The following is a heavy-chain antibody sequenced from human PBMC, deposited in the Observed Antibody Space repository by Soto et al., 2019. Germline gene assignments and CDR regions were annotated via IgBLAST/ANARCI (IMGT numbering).Heavy chain of an antibody. CDR1: GGTFSSYA. D-gene: IGHD5-12*01. J-gene: IGHJ6*02. CDR2: IIPIFGTA. CDR3: ARDSYSGYDSADYGMDV. V-gene: IGHV1-69*12. Sequence: QVQLVQSGAEVKKPGSSVKVSCKASGGTFSSYAISWVRQAPGQGLEWMGGIIPIFGTANYAQKFQGRVTITADESISTAYMELSSLRSEDTAVYYCARDSYSGYDSADYGMDVWGQGTTVTVSS.